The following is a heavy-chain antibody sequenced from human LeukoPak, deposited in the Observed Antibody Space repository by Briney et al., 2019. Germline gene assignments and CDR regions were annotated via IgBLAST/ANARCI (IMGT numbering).Heavy chain of an antibody. CDR1: GFTFSSYA. V-gene: IGHV3-23*01. CDR2: LSGSGGST. Sequence: GGSLRLSCAASGFTFSSYAMSWVRQAPGKGLEWVSALSGSGGSTYYADSVKGRFTISRDNSKNTLYLQMNSLRAEDTAVYYCAKELHYYDILTGPFDYWGQGTLVTVSS. D-gene: IGHD3-9*01. J-gene: IGHJ4*02. CDR3: AKELHYYDILTGPFDY.